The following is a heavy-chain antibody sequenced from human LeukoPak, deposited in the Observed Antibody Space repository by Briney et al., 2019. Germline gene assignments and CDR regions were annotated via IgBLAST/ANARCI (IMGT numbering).Heavy chain of an antibody. Sequence: GGSLRLSCAASGFTFSSYGVHWVRQAPGKGLEWVALISYDGRNKYYADSVKGRFSISRDNSMNTLYLQMNSLRAEDTAVYYCAKEGGHGMIVRRIYYFDFWGQGTRVTVSS. D-gene: IGHD3-22*01. CDR1: GFTFSSYG. V-gene: IGHV3-30*18. CDR3: AKEGGHGMIVRRIYYFDF. J-gene: IGHJ4*02. CDR2: ISYDGRNK.